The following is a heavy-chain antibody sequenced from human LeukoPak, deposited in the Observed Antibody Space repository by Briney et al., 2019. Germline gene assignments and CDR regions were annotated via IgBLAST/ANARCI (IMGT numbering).Heavy chain of an antibody. CDR3: ARERGDYGDYAFDY. Sequence: GGSLRLSCAASGFTFSSYAMHWVRQAPGKGLEYVSAISSNGGSTYYANSVKGRFTISRDNSKNTLYLQMGSLRAEDMAVYYCARERGDYGDYAFDYWGQGTLVTVSS. D-gene: IGHD4-17*01. CDR2: ISSNGGST. CDR1: GFTFSSYA. J-gene: IGHJ4*02. V-gene: IGHV3-64*01.